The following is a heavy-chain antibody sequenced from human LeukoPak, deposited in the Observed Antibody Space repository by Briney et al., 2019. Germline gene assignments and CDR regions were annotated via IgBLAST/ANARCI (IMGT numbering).Heavy chain of an antibody. Sequence: HAGGSLRLSCVGSGFTFSGYWMNWVRQVPGRGLEWVAKIEEDGSAKYYMDSVKGRFSIYRDNAKNSLYLQMYSLRAEDTAMYYCARAGQLNYWGQGTLVTVSS. CDR1: GFTFSGYW. V-gene: IGHV3-7*05. D-gene: IGHD6-13*01. CDR3: ARAGQLNY. CDR2: IEEDGSAK. J-gene: IGHJ4*02.